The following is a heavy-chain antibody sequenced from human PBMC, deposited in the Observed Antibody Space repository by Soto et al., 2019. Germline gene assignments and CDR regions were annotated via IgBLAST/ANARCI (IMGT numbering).Heavy chain of an antibody. J-gene: IGHJ4*02. CDR3: ARGTIVARQHLDY. Sequence: QVQLVESGGGVVQPGKSLRLSCAASGFTFSSYAMHWARQAPGKGLEWVTVISIRGGDEYYAESVRGRFTISSDDSKNTLYLPMDSLRVEDSAVYYCARGTIVARQHLDYWGQGTLVTVSS. D-gene: IGHD6-6*01. V-gene: IGHV3-30*01. CDR2: ISIRGGDE. CDR1: GFTFSSYA.